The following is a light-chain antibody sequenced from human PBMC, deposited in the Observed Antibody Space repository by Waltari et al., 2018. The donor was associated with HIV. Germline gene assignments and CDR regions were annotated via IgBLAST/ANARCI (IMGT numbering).Light chain of an antibody. CDR2: EVS. V-gene: IGLV2-23*02. CDR1: SSNIGTYHL. Sequence: QSALTQPASVSGSHGQSITISCTGTSSNIGTYHLVSWHQQHPGKAPKTLIYEVSQRPSGVSNRFSGSKSGNTASLTISGLQAEDEADYYCCSYAGSSTLVFGGGTKVTVL. J-gene: IGLJ3*02. CDR3: CSYAGSSTLV.